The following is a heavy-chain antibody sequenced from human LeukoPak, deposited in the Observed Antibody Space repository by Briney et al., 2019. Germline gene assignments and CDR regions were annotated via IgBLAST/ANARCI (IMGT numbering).Heavy chain of an antibody. J-gene: IGHJ6*03. CDR2: ISSTGGTT. CDR3: AKNGDRGAYCTGGTCYPYFYYYMDV. CDR1: GFPFSSYS. D-gene: IGHD2-15*01. Sequence: GGSLRLSCAASGFIASGFPFSSYSMSWVRQAPGKGLEWVSSISSTGGTTYYADSVKGRFTISRDNSKNTLYLQMNSLRAEDTAIYYCAKNGDRGAYCTGGTCYPYFYYYMDVWGKGTTVTI. V-gene: IGHV3-23*01.